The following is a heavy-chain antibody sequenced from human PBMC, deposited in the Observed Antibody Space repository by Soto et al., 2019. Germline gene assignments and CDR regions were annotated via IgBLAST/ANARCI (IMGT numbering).Heavy chain of an antibody. D-gene: IGHD2-21*02. CDR3: ARAGHCGGDCYSYYFDY. Sequence: SETLSLTCTVSGGSISSGGYYWSWIRQHPGKGLEWIGYIYYSGSTYYNPSLKSRVTISVDTSKNQFSLKLSSVTAADTAVYYCARAGHCGGDCYSYYFDYWGQGTLVTVSS. CDR2: IYYSGST. J-gene: IGHJ4*02. V-gene: IGHV4-31*03. CDR1: GGSISSGGYY.